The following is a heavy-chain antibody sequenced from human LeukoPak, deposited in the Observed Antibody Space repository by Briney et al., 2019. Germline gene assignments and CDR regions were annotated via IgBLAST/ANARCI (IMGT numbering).Heavy chain of an antibody. Sequence: TLSPTRTDSGGSISTGSFYWGWIRQPPGKGLEWIASLSYSGSTFHNPSLKGRVTISLDSSKNQFSLKLSSVTAADTAVYYCARHVDYWGQGTLVTVSS. V-gene: IGHV4-39*01. CDR3: ARHVDY. J-gene: IGHJ4*02. CDR2: LSYSGST. CDR1: GGSISTGSFY.